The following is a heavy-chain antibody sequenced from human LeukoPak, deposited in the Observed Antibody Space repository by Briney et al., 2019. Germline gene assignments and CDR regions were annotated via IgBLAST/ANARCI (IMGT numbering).Heavy chain of an antibody. V-gene: IGHV4-34*01. D-gene: IGHD3-10*01. Sequence: TSETLSLTCAVYGGSFSGYYWSWIRQPPGKGLEWIGEINHSGSTNCNPSLKSRVTISVDTSKNQFSLKLSSVTAADTAVYYCARGFGSGSYPSPLYDYWGQGTLVTVSS. J-gene: IGHJ4*02. CDR3: ARGFGSGSYPSPLYDY. CDR1: GGSFSGYY. CDR2: INHSGST.